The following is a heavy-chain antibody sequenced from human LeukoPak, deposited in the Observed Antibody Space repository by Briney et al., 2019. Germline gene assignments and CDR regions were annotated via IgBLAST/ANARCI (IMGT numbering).Heavy chain of an antibody. CDR1: GFTFGRYW. V-gene: IGHV3-7*01. CDR2: IKQDGSEK. Sequence: GGSLRLSCAASGFTFGRYWMSWVRQAPGKGLEWVANIKQDGSEKYYVDSVKGRFTISRDNAKNSLYLQMNSLRAEDTAVYYCASTYDSSGCTPFDYWGQGTLVTVSS. D-gene: IGHD3-22*01. CDR3: ASTYDSSGCTPFDY. J-gene: IGHJ4*02.